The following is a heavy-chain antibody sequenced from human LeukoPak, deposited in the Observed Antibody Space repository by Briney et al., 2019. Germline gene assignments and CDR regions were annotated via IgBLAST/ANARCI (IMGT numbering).Heavy chain of an antibody. CDR3: ARDLEGYSSSFDY. Sequence: PGGSLRLSCAASGFTFSSYSMNWVRQAPGKGLEWVSSISSSSNYIYYADSVKGRFTISRDNAKNSLYLQMNSLRAEDTAVYYCARDLEGYSSSFDYWGQGTLVTVSS. J-gene: IGHJ4*02. V-gene: IGHV3-21*01. D-gene: IGHD6-13*01. CDR1: GFTFSSYS. CDR2: ISSSSNYI.